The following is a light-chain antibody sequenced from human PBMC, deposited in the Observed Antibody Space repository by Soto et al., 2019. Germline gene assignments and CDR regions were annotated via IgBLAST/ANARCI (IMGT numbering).Light chain of an antibody. CDR3: QQRSDWPWT. V-gene: IGKV3D-20*02. CDR1: QTITGTY. J-gene: IGKJ1*01. Sequence: EVVLTQFPGTLSLSPGERATLSCRASQTITGTYLAWYQQKPGQAPRLLISGASNRATGIPDRFSGSGSGTDFTLTISSLEPEDFAVYYCQQRSDWPWTFGQGTKVDIK. CDR2: GAS.